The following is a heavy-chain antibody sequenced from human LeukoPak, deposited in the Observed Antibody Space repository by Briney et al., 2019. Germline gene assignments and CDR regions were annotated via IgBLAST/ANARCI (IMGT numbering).Heavy chain of an antibody. J-gene: IGHJ4*02. Sequence: GESLKISCKGSGYSFTSYWICWVRQMPGKGLEWMGIIYPGDSDTRNSPSFQGQVTNSADKSISTAYLQWSSLKASDTAMYYCASSYDSSGYFYFDYWGQGTLVTVSS. CDR2: IYPGDSDT. CDR1: GYSFTSYW. D-gene: IGHD3-22*01. V-gene: IGHV5-51*01. CDR3: ASSYDSSGYFYFDY.